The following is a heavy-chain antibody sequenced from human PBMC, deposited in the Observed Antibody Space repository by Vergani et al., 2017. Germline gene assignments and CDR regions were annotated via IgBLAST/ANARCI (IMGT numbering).Heavy chain of an antibody. D-gene: IGHD5-12*01. CDR1: GFRFSIYD. Sequence: QVQLVESGGGLVQPGRSLRLSCAASGFRFSIYDMQWVRQAPGRGLECVALISYDGNKKYYADSVKGRFTISRDNSKNTLHLQMNSLRADDTAVYYCTKGSRGYTGYFFDYWGQGTLATVSS. J-gene: IGHJ4*02. CDR3: TKGSRGYTGYFFDY. CDR2: ISYDGNKK. V-gene: IGHV3-30*18.